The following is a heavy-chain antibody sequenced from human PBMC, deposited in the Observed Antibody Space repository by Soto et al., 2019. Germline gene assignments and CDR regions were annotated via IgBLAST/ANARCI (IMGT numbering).Heavy chain of an antibody. Sequence: GGSLRLSCAASGFTFSSYWMHWVRQAPGKGLVWVSRINSDGSSTSYADSVKGRFTISRDNAKNTLYLQMNSLRAEDTAVYYCARDRVAVAGLPGYNWFDPWGQGTLVTVSS. CDR3: ARDRVAVAGLPGYNWFDP. CDR2: INSDGSST. J-gene: IGHJ5*02. D-gene: IGHD6-19*01. V-gene: IGHV3-74*01. CDR1: GFTFSSYW.